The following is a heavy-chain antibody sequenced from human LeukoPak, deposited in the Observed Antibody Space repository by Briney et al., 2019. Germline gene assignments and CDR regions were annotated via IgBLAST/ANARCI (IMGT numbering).Heavy chain of an antibody. J-gene: IGHJ4*02. CDR2: INHSGST. CDR1: GGSFSGYY. V-gene: IGHV4-34*01. Sequence: SETLSLTCAVYGGSFSGYYWSWIRQPPGKGLEWIGEINHSGSTNYNPSLKSRVTISVDTSKNQSSLKLSSVTAADTAVYYCARGPRGYCSGGSCRSFDYWGQGTLVTVSS. D-gene: IGHD2-15*01. CDR3: ARGPRGYCSGGSCRSFDY.